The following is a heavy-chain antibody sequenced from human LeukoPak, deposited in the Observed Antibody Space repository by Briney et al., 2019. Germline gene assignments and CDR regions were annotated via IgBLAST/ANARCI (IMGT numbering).Heavy chain of an antibody. CDR1: GFTFSSYG. CDR3: ARDFYYYYGMDV. V-gene: IGHV3-30*03. J-gene: IGHJ6*02. CDR2: ISDDGINK. Sequence: GGSLRLSCAASGFTFSSYGMHWVRQAPGKGLEWVALISDDGINKYYVDSVTGRFTISRDNSKNTLYLQMNSLRAEDTAVYYCARDFYYYYGMDVWGQGTTVTVSS.